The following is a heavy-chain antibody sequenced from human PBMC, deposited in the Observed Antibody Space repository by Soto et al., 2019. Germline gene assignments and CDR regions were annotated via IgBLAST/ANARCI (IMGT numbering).Heavy chain of an antibody. Sequence: SETLSLTCVVSGGSISSNNWWSWVRQPPGKGLEWIGQIYHSGSTNYNPSLKSRVTISVDKSKNQFSLKLSSVTAADTAVYYCASHRNITMIVGMAVWGKGTTVTVSS. CDR1: GGSISSNNW. V-gene: IGHV4-4*02. CDR3: ASHRNITMIVGMAV. CDR2: IYHSGST. D-gene: IGHD3-22*01. J-gene: IGHJ6*04.